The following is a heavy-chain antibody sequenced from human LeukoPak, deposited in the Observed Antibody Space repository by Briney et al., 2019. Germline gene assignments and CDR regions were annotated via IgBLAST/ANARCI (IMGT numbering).Heavy chain of an antibody. CDR2: ISKDGSDK. V-gene: IGHV3-30-3*01. Sequence: GGSLRLSCAASGFTFSDYAMHWVRQAPGKGLEWVAVISKDGSDKYYPGSVRGRFTISRDNSKNTLYLQMNSLRAEDTAVYYCARDAYSSSWYFDYWGQGTLVTVSS. CDR1: GFTFSDYA. D-gene: IGHD6-13*01. CDR3: ARDAYSSSWYFDY. J-gene: IGHJ4*02.